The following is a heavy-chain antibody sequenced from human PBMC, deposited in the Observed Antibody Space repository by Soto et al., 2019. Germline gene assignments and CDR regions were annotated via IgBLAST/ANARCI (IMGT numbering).Heavy chain of an antibody. V-gene: IGHV1-18*01. J-gene: IGHJ6*03. CDR1: GYTFTSYG. CDR3: VRDNNIIALHSYYYYYMDV. Sequence: GASVKVSCKASGYTFTSYGISWVRQAPGQGLEWMGWISAYNGNTNYAQKLQGRVTMTTDTSTSTAYMELRSLRSDDTAVYYCVRDNNIIALHSYYYYYMDVWGKGTTVTVSS. D-gene: IGHD2-21*01. CDR2: ISAYNGNT.